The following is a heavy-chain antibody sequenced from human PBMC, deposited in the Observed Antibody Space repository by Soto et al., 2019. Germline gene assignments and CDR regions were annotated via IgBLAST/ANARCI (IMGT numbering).Heavy chain of an antibody. J-gene: IGHJ2*01. CDR1: GGSISSSSYS. V-gene: IGHV4-39*01. Sequence: QLQLQESGPGLVKPSETLSLTCTVSGGSISSSSYSWGWIRQPPGKGLEWIGSIYYSGSTYYNPSLESRVAISVDTSKNQCSLKLSSVTAAVTAVYCCARQASSSWHPGNFDLWGRGTLVTVSS. D-gene: IGHD6-13*01. CDR2: IYYSGST. CDR3: ARQASSSWHPGNFDL.